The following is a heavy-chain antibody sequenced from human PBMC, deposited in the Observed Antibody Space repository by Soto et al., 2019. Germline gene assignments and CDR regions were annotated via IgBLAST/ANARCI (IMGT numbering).Heavy chain of an antibody. V-gene: IGHV6-1*01. CDR2: TYYRSKWYN. D-gene: IGHD7-27*01. CDR3: ARDKRSFNWGSHDAFDI. Sequence: QSQTLSLTCAISGDSVSSNSAAWNWIRQSPSRGLEWLGRTYYRSKWYNDYAVSVKSRITINPDTSKNQFSLQLNSVTPEDTAVYYCARDKRSFNWGSHDAFDIWGQGTMVTVSS. J-gene: IGHJ3*02. CDR1: GDSVSSNSAA.